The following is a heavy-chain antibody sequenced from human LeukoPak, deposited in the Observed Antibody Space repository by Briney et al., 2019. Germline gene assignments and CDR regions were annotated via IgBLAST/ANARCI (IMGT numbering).Heavy chain of an antibody. D-gene: IGHD1-26*01. CDR2: ISSSGGST. CDR1: GFTFSSYA. Sequence: PGGSLRLSCAASGFTFSSYAMSWVRQAPGKGLEWVSGISSSGGSTDYAGSVKGRFTISRDDSRNTLYMQVSSLRAEDTAIYYCATRGNYREFDYWGQGTLVTVPS. CDR3: ATRGNYREFDY. J-gene: IGHJ4*02. V-gene: IGHV3-23*01.